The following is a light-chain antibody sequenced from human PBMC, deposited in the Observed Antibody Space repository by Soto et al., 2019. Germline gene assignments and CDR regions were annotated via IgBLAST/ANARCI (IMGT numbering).Light chain of an antibody. V-gene: IGLV1-44*01. Sequence: QSVLTQPPSASGTPGQRVSISCSGGSSNIGTNTVNWYQHLPGTAPKLLIFSNDERPSGVPDRFSGSKSGTSASLAISGLQSDDEADYYCATWDGSLPAEVFGGGTKVTVL. CDR3: ATWDGSLPAEV. CDR1: SSNIGTNT. CDR2: SND. J-gene: IGLJ2*01.